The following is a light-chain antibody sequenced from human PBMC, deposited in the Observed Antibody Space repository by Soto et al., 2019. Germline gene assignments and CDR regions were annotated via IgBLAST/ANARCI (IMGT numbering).Light chain of an antibody. V-gene: IGLV2-23*01. CDR1: SSDVGSYNL. CDR2: EGS. J-gene: IGLJ1*01. Sequence: QSVLTQPASVSGSPGQSITISCTGASSDVGSYNLVSWYQQHPGKAPKLMIYEGSKRPSGVSNRFSGSKSGNTASLTISGLQAEDEADYYCCSYARSSTYVFGNGTKDT. CDR3: CSYARSSTYV.